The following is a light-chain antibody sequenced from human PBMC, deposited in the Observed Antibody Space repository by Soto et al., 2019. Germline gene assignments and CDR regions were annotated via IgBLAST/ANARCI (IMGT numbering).Light chain of an antibody. CDR3: HEYNTWPWT. CDR1: ESVSTN. Sequence: ERVMTPSPAPPSLAPGERATLSGKASESVSTNLAWYQQKAGQAPRLLIYGASTRATGIPARFSGSGSGTEFILTISSLQSEDFAVYYCHEYNTWPWTFGQGTKVDIK. J-gene: IGKJ1*01. V-gene: IGKV3-15*01. CDR2: GAS.